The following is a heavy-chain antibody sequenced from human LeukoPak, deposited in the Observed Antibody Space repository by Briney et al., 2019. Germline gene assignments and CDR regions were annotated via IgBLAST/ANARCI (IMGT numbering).Heavy chain of an antibody. CDR2: IYSGGST. V-gene: IGHV3-66*01. D-gene: IGHD3-10*01. Sequence: GGSLRLSCAASGFTVSSNYMSWVRQAPGKGLEWVSVIYSGGSTYYADSVKGRFTISRDNSKNTLYLQMNSLRAEDTAVYYCARAFYYGSGSLFYFDYWGQGTLVTVSS. CDR3: ARAFYYGSGSLFYFDY. CDR1: GFTVSSNY. J-gene: IGHJ4*02.